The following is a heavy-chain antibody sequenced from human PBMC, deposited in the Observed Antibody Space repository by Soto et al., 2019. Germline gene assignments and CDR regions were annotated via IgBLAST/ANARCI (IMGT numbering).Heavy chain of an antibody. CDR3: ARAGYCGSDCYYYFDS. V-gene: IGHV3-7*01. J-gene: IGHJ4*02. D-gene: IGHD2-21*02. Sequence: EVQLVDSGGDLVQPGGSLTLSCTASGFTFSNYWMSWVRQAPGKGLECVANIKQDGTAKYYVGSVRGRFTISRDNAKNSLFLQMNRLRVEDTAVYYCARAGYCGSDCYYYFDSWGQGTLVTVSS. CDR2: IKQDGTAK. CDR1: GFTFSNYW.